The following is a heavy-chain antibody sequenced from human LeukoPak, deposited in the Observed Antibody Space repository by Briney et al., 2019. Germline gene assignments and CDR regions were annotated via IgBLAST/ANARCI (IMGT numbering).Heavy chain of an antibody. CDR2: INPNSGGT. CDR3: ARAPTSSSWFDP. D-gene: IGHD6-13*01. V-gene: IGHV1-2*02. CDR1: GYTFTGYY. Sequence: ASVKVSCKASGYTFTGYYMHWVRQAPGQGLEWMGWINPNSGGTNYAQKFQGRVTMTRDTSISTAYMELSRLRSDDTAVYYRARAPTSSSWFDPWGQGTLVTVSS. J-gene: IGHJ5*02.